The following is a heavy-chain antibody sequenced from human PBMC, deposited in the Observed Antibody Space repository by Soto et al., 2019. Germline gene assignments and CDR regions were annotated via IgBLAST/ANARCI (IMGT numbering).Heavy chain of an antibody. CDR2: INPSTGST. V-gene: IGHV1-46*01. CDR1: GYTFTSYY. CDR3: ARDGDLSGSYFWFDP. J-gene: IGHJ5*02. Sequence: VKVSCKASGYTFTSYYMHWVRQAPGQGLEWMGLINPSTGSTSYAQKFQGRVTMTRDTSTRTVYMDLSSLRSEDTAVYYCARDGDLSGSYFWFDPWGQGTLVTVSS. D-gene: IGHD1-26*01.